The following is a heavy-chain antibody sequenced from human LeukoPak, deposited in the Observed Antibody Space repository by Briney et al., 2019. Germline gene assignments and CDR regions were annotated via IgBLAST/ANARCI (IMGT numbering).Heavy chain of an antibody. CDR3: ARYCSGGNCYSGLVY. CDR1: GLTFSTFA. V-gene: IGHV3-23*01. CDR2: IRGSGGST. J-gene: IGHJ4*02. Sequence: PGGSLSPSFAASGLTFSTFAMTWVRQAPGRGLEWVSTIRGSGGSTYYADSVKGRFTISRDISKNTVYLQMNNLRAEDTAVYYCARYCSGGNCYSGLVYGGQGTLVAVSS. D-gene: IGHD2-15*01.